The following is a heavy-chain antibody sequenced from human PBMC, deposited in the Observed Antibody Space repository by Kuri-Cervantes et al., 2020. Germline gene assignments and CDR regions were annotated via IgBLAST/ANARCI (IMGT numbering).Heavy chain of an antibody. D-gene: IGHD4-11*01. Sequence: SVKVSCKASGGTFSNYAISWVRQAPGQGLEWMGGIIPIFGTANYAQKFQGRVTITADESTSTAYMELSSLRSEDTAVYYCAKGLNDYSYFDYWGQGTLVTVSS. CDR2: IIPIFGTA. CDR1: GGTFSNYA. V-gene: IGHV1-69*13. CDR3: AKGLNDYSYFDY. J-gene: IGHJ4*02.